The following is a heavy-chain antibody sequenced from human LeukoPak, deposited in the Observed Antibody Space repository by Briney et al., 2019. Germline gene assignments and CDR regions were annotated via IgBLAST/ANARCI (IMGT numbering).Heavy chain of an antibody. CDR1: GFTFSSYA. V-gene: IGHV3-23*01. J-gene: IGHJ4*02. D-gene: IGHD3-22*01. CDR3: AKVNYYDSSGSRGYYFDY. CDR2: ISGSGGST. Sequence: GGSLRLSCAASGFTFSSYAMSWVRQAPGKGLEWVSAISGSGGSTYYADSVKGRFTISRDNSKNTLYLQMNSLRAEDTAVYYCAKVNYYDSSGSRGYYFDYWGQGTLVTVSS.